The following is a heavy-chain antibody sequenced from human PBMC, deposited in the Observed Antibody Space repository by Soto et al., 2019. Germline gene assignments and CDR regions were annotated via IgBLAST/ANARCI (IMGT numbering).Heavy chain of an antibody. CDR2: IVVGSGNT. V-gene: IGHV1-58*02. CDR1: GVTFTSSA. D-gene: IGHD2-15*01. Sequence: SVKVSCKASGVTFTSSAMQWVRQARGQRLEWIGWIVVGSGNTNYAQKFQERVTITRDMSTSTAYMELSSLRSEDTAVYYCAAGIGYCSGGSCHYGMDVWGQGTTVTVSS. CDR3: AAGIGYCSGGSCHYGMDV. J-gene: IGHJ6*02.